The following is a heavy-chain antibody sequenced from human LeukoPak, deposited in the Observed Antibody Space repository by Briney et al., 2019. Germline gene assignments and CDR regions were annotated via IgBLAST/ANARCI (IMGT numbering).Heavy chain of an antibody. V-gene: IGHV4-34*01. CDR1: GGSFSGYY. D-gene: IGHD6-25*01. Sequence: SETLSLTCAVYGGSFSGYYWSWIRQPPGKGLEWVGEINHSGSTNYNPSLKSRVTISVDTSKNQCSLKLSSVTAADTAVYYCARHWQSAPFDYWGQGTLVTVSS. J-gene: IGHJ4*02. CDR3: ARHWQSAPFDY. CDR2: INHSGST.